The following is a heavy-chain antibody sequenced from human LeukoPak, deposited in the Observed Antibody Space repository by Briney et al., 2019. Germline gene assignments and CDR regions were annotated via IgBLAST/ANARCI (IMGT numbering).Heavy chain of an antibody. Sequence: APVKVSCKASGYTFTSYGISWVRQAPGQGLEWMGWISAYNGNTNYAQKLQGRVTMTTDTSTSTAYMELRSLRSDDTAVYYCAREAGGAGTRYFDYWGQGTLVTVSS. V-gene: IGHV1-18*01. D-gene: IGHD6-13*01. CDR3: AREAGGAGTRYFDY. CDR2: ISAYNGNT. J-gene: IGHJ4*02. CDR1: GYTFTSYG.